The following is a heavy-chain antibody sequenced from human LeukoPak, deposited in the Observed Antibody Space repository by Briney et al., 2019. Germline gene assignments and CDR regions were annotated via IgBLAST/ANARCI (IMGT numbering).Heavy chain of an antibody. D-gene: IGHD5-24*01. CDR2: IKQDGSEI. V-gene: IGHV3-7*03. CDR3: ARGGESRDGYNYYFDY. J-gene: IGHJ4*02. Sequence: GGSLRLSCAASGFTFSNYWMSWVRQAPGKGLEWVANIKQDGSEIYYVDSVKGRFTISRDNAKNSLYLQMNSLRAEDAAVYYCARGGESRDGYNYYFDYWGQGTLVTVSS. CDR1: GFTFSNYW.